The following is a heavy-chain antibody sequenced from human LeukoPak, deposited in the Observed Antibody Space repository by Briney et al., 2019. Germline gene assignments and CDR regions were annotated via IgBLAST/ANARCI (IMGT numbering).Heavy chain of an antibody. CDR1: GGSISSGSYY. D-gene: IGHD2-2*02. Sequence: SQTLSLTCTVSGGSISSGSYYWSWIRQPAGKGLEWIGRIYTSGSTNYNPSLKSRVTLSVDTSKNQFSLKLSSVTAADTAVYYCARELRGRYCSSTSCYTGGWFDPWGQGTLVTVSS. CDR3: ARELRGRYCSSTSCYTGGWFDP. V-gene: IGHV4-61*02. CDR2: IYTSGST. J-gene: IGHJ5*02.